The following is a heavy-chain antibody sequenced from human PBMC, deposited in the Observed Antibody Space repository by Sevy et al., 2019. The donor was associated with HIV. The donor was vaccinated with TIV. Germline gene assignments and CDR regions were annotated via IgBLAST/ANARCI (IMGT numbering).Heavy chain of an antibody. CDR2: INPKSDAP. V-gene: IGHV1-2*02. Sequence: ASVKVSCKASGYTFTDYYIHWMRQAPGQGLEWMGWINPKSDAPLYAQKFQGRNTMTTDTSTSTAYMELSRLRSDDTAMYFCARALYLDSIGYHSAYAFDIWAQGTMVTVSS. CDR3: ARALYLDSIGYHSAYAFDI. J-gene: IGHJ3*02. D-gene: IGHD3-22*01. CDR1: GYTFTDYY.